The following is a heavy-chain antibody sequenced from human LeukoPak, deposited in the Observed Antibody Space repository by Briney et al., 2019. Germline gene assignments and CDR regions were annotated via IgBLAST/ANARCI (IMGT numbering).Heavy chain of an antibody. J-gene: IGHJ4*02. CDR2: IKQDGSEI. V-gene: IGHV3-7*01. Sequence: GGSLRLSCAASGFIFSSYWMSWVRQAPGKGLEWVANIKQDGSEIYYVDSVKGRFTISRDNTKNSLYLQMNRLRAEDTAVYYCASGALVGSSIFDYWGQGTLVTVSS. D-gene: IGHD3-10*01. CDR1: GFIFSSYW. CDR3: ASGALVGSSIFDY.